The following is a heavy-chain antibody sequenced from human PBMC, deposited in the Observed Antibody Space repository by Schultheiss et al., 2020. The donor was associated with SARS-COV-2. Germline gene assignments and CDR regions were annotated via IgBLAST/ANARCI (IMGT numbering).Heavy chain of an antibody. V-gene: IGHV2-70*12. CDR2: IDWDDDK. CDR3: AHRRGGRDPPEFDY. J-gene: IGHJ4*02. D-gene: IGHD5-24*01. Sequence: SGPTLVKPTQTLTLTCTFSGFSLSTAGMCVGWVRQPPGKALEWLALIDWDDDKFYNTSLKTRLTISKDTSKSQVVLTMTNMDPVDTATYYCAHRRGGRDPPEFDYWGQGTLVTVSS. CDR1: GFSLSTAGMC.